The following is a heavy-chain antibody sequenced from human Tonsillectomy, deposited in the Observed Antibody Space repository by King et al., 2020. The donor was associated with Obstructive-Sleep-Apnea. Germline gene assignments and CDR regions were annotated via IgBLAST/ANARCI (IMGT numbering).Heavy chain of an antibody. CDR2: ISDDESNK. D-gene: IGHD3-10*01. J-gene: IGHJ4*02. CDR3: ATSKSGGTDFLIEY. Sequence: VQLVESGGDVVQPGRSLRLSCAASGITFSRYAMHWVRQAPGRRLEWVAIISDDESNKYYAGSVKGRFTISRDNSKSTLFLQMNSLRVEDTALYYCATSKSGGTDFLIEYWGQGTLVTVSS. V-gene: IGHV3-30*03. CDR1: GITFSRYA.